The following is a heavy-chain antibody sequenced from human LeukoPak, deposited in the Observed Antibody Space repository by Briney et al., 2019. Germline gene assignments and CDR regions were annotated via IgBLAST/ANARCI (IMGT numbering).Heavy chain of an antibody. CDR2: IKQDGIER. J-gene: IGHJ4*02. CDR1: GFTFSGYW. V-gene: IGHV3-7*01. CDR3: ARRRCTSTSCFADY. Sequence: GGSLRLSCAASGFTFSGYWMSWVRQAPGKGLEWVANIKQDGIERYYVDSVKGRFTISRDNAKNSLYLQMNSLRAEDTAVYYCARRRCTSTSCFADYWGQGTLVTVSS. D-gene: IGHD2-2*01.